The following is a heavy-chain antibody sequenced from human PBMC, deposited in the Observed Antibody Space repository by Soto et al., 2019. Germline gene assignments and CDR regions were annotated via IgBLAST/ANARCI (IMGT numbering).Heavy chain of an antibody. D-gene: IGHD2-8*01. CDR2: INPNSGGT. J-gene: IGHJ6*02. CDR3: ARDVTRTQSCTNGVCYYHYYDMDV. CDR1: GYTFTDYY. Sequence: ASVKISCKASGYTFTDYYVHWVRQAPGQGLEWMGWINPNSGGTKTAQKFQGRVTVTRDTSISTAYMDLSRLRSDDTAVYYCARDVTRTQSCTNGVCYYHYYDMDVWGRGTMVTVSS. V-gene: IGHV1-2*02.